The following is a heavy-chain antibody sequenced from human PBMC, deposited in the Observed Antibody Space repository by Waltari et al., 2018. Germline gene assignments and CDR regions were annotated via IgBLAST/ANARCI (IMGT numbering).Heavy chain of an antibody. CDR3: SRSHLQGDAWDYFFDV. J-gene: IGHJ2*01. D-gene: IGHD1-7*01. V-gene: IGHV1-45*02. CDR1: GYIFTYRY. CDR2: ITIYNGDT. Sequence: QMDLVQSGAQVTKTGSSVKVSCRASGYIFTYRYQHWVRKAPGQAPEWMGWITIYNGDTNYAQKFKDRLTITRDNSLSTVYMELRGLQSDDTATYYCSRSHLQGDAWDYFFDVWGPGTLITVSS.